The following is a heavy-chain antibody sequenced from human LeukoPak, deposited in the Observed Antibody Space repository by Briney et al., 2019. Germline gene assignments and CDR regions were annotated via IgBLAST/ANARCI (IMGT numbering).Heavy chain of an antibody. V-gene: IGHV1-69*13. J-gene: IGHJ4*02. CDR1: GYSLSELS. Sequence: GASVKVSCKVSGYSLSELSMHWVRQAPGQGLEWMGGIIPIFGTANYAQKFQGRVTITADESTSTAYMELSSLRSEDTAVYYCARDPHYYDSSGPLDYWGQGTLVTVSS. CDR2: IIPIFGTA. CDR3: ARDPHYYDSSGPLDY. D-gene: IGHD3-22*01.